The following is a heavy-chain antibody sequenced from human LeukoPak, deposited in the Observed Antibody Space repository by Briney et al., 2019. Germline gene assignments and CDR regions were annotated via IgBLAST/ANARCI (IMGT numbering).Heavy chain of an antibody. CDR3: ARGGSFSLAIAY. Sequence: GGSLRLSCAASGFTFGSYSMNWVRQAPGKGLEWVSYISSSSSTIYYADSVKGRFTISRDNAKNSLYLRMNSLRAEDTAVYFCARGGSFSLAIAYWGQGTLVTVSS. D-gene: IGHD1-26*01. V-gene: IGHV3-48*01. J-gene: IGHJ4*02. CDR2: ISSSSSTI. CDR1: GFTFGSYS.